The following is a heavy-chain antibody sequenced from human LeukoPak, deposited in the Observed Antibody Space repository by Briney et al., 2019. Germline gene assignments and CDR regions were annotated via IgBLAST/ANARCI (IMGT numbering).Heavy chain of an antibody. Sequence: ASVKVSCKASGYTFTGYYMHWVRQAPGQGLEWMGRINPNSGGTNYAQKFQGRVTMTRDTSISTAYMELSRLRSDDTAVYYCARDELGRRGGYYVHYMDVWGKGTTVTVSS. CDR1: GYTFTGYY. J-gene: IGHJ6*03. CDR2: INPNSGGT. D-gene: IGHD3-3*01. CDR3: ARDELGRRGGYYVHYMDV. V-gene: IGHV1-2*06.